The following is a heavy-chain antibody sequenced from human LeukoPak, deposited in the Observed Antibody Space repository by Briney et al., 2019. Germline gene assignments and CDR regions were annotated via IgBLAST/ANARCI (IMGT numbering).Heavy chain of an antibody. V-gene: IGHV3-30-3*01. CDR2: ISYDGSNK. CDR1: GFTFSSYA. CDR3: AKAPPLQIYYYYMDV. Sequence: PGRSLRLSCAASGFTFSSYAMHWVRQAPGKGLEWVAVISYDGSNKYYADSVKGRFTISRDNSKNTLYLQMNSLRAEDTAVYYCAKAPPLQIYYYYMDVWGKGTTVTVSS. J-gene: IGHJ6*03.